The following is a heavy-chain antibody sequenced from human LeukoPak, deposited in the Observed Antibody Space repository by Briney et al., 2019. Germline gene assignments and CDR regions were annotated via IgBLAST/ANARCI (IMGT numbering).Heavy chain of an antibody. D-gene: IGHD3-10*02. CDR1: GFTFSSYS. CDR3: AELGITMIGGV. CDR2: ISSSGSTI. J-gene: IGHJ6*04. V-gene: IGHV3-48*04. Sequence: GGSLRLSCAASGFTFSSYSMNWVGKAPGKGLGGVSYISSSGSTIYYADSVKGRFTISRDNAKNSLYLQMNSLRAEDTAVYYCAELGITMIGGVWGKGTTVTISS.